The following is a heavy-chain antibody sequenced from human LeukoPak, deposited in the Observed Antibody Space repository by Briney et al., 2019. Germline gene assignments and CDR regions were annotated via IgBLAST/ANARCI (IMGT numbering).Heavy chain of an antibody. V-gene: IGHV3-7*01. J-gene: IGHJ4*02. CDR1: GLTFSSYW. Sequence: GGSLRLSCAASGLTFSSYWMSWVRQAPGKGLEWVANIKQDGSEIYYVDSVKGRFTISRDNAKNSLYLQMNSLRAEDTAVYYCARGSGRDGYNEIDYWGQGTLVTVSS. D-gene: IGHD5-24*01. CDR3: ARGSGRDGYNEIDY. CDR2: IKQDGSEI.